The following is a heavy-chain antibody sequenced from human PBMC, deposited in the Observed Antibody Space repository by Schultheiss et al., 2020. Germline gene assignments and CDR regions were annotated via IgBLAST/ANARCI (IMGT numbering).Heavy chain of an antibody. CDR1: GGSISSSIYY. Sequence: SETLSLTCTVSGGSISSSIYYWGWIRQPPGKGLEWIGSIYYSGSTYYNPSLKSRVTISVDTSKNQFSLKLSSVTAADTAMYYCARYKQQPSFDYWGQGTLVTVS. D-gene: IGHD6-13*01. J-gene: IGHJ4*02. V-gene: IGHV4-39*07. CDR2: IYYSGST. CDR3: ARYKQQPSFDY.